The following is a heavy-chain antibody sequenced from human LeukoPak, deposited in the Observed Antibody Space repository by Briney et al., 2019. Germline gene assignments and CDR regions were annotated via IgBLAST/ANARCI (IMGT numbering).Heavy chain of an antibody. J-gene: IGHJ4*02. CDR1: GFTFSTYW. CDR3: ARHDSSGYYSFDY. Sequence: GGSLRLSCAASGFTFSTYWMSWVRQAPGKGLEWVANMEHDGSDQYYADSVEGRFTISRDNAKNSLYLQMNSLRAEDTAVYYCARHDSSGYYSFDYWGQGTLVTVSS. V-gene: IGHV3-7*05. D-gene: IGHD3-22*01. CDR2: MEHDGSDQ.